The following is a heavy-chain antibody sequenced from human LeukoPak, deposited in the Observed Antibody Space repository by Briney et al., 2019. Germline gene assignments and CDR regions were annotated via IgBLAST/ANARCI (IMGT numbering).Heavy chain of an antibody. V-gene: IGHV6-1*01. CDR2: TYYRSKWYN. J-gene: IGHJ4*02. CDR1: GDSVSNNRAT. D-gene: IGHD6-19*01. Sequence: SQTLSLTCGISGDSVSNNRATWNWIRQSPSRGLEWLGRTYYRSKWYNDYAVSVKSRLTINPDTSKNQFSLQLDSVTPEGTTVYYCARGGYGMTVAQFDYWGQGTLVTVSS. CDR3: ARGGYGMTVAQFDY.